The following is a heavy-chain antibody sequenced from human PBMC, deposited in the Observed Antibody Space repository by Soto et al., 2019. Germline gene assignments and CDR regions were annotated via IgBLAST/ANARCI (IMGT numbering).Heavy chain of an antibody. CDR3: ARETNRFDY. V-gene: IGHV3-7*05. Sequence: EVQLVESGGGLVQPGGSLRLSCAASGFNFSSYWLSWVRQAPGKGLEWVANIKQDGSEKYYVASVKGRFTISRDNAKNSLYLQMNSLRAEDTAVYYCARETNRFDYWGQGTLVTVSS. CDR2: IKQDGSEK. J-gene: IGHJ4*02. CDR1: GFNFSSYW.